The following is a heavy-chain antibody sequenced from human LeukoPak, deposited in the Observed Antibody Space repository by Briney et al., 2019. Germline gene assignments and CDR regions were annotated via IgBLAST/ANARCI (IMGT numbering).Heavy chain of an antibody. J-gene: IGHJ4*02. D-gene: IGHD6-13*01. Sequence: ASVKVSCKASGYTFTGYYMHWVRQAPGQGLEWMGWINLNSGGTNYAQKFQGRVTMTRDTSISTAYMELSRLRSDDTAVYYCARVGSPAGILEGFDYWGQGTLVTVSS. CDR2: INLNSGGT. CDR3: ARVGSPAGILEGFDY. CDR1: GYTFTGYY. V-gene: IGHV1-2*02.